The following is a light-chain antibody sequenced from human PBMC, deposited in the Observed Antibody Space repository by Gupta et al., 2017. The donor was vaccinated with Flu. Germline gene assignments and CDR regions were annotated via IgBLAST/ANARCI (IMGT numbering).Light chain of an antibody. V-gene: IGKV2-30*02. CDR3: MHYLQCPWT. CDR2: KVS. CDR1: QRFVHMYGKNY. J-gene: IGKJ1*01. Sequence: VVMTQSPLSLPVTLGQPASISCRSSQRFVHMYGKNYLNWFQQRPGQSPRRLIYKVSNRDCGVPDRFSGSGYGTEFTLKISIVEAEDVGIYYCMHYLQCPWTFGQGTKVEIK.